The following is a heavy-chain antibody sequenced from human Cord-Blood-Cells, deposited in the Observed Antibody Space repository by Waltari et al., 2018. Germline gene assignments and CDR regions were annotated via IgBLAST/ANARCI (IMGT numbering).Heavy chain of an antibody. Sequence: QVXXQXXXPXXVKPSXTLXLTCXVSGGSISSSNWWSWVRPPPGKGLEWIGEIYQSGSTNYNPSLKSRFTISVDKSKNQFSLKLSSXTAADTAVYYCARRGXXAXXGKRWFDPWGQGTLVTVSS. CDR1: GGSISSSNW. J-gene: IGHJ5*02. CDR2: IYQSGST. CDR3: ARRGXXAXXGKRWFDP. V-gene: IGHV4-4*02.